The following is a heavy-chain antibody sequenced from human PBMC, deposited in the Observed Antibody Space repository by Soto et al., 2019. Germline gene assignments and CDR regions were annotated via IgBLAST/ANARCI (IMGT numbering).Heavy chain of an antibody. CDR3: ARDVVATCMDV. Sequence: LSLTCTVSGGSISSSNYYWGWIRQPPGKGLEWIGSIFYSGSTYYNRSLKSRVTISVDTSKNQFSLKLRSVTASDTAVFYCARDVVATCMDVWGQGTTVTVSS. J-gene: IGHJ6*02. CDR1: GGSISSSNYY. CDR2: IFYSGST. D-gene: IGHD2-21*02. V-gene: IGHV4-39*02.